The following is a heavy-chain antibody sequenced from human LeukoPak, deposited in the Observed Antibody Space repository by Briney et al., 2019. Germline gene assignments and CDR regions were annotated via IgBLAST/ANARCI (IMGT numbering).Heavy chain of an antibody. CDR2: IYHSGST. CDR1: GGSISSGGYS. Sequence: PSQTLSLTCAVSGGSISSGGYSWSWIRQPPGKGLEWIGYIYHSGSTYYNPSLKSRVTISVDRSKNQFSLKLSSVTAADTAVYYCARGGRLPFDYWGQGTLVTVSS. J-gene: IGHJ4*02. D-gene: IGHD3-10*01. V-gene: IGHV4-30-2*01. CDR3: ARGGRLPFDY.